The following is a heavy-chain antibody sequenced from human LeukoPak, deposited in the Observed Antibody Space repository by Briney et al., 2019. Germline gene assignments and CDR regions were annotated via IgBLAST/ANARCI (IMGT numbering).Heavy chain of an antibody. CDR2: IYPGDSDT. J-gene: IGHJ3*02. CDR3: ARQYRRYSSGWSNDAFDI. V-gene: IGHV5-51*01. Sequence: PGGSLRLSCAASGFTFSNYAMNWVRQAPGKGLEWMGIIYPGDSDTRYSPSFQGQVTISADKSISTAYLQWSSLKASDTAMYYCARQYRRYSSGWSNDAFDIWGQGTMVTVSS. CDR1: GFTFSNYA. D-gene: IGHD6-19*01.